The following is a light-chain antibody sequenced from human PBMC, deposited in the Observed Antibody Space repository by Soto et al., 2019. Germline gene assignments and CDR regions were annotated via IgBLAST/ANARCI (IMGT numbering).Light chain of an antibody. Sequence: SYELTQPSSVSVSPGQTARITCSGDVLAKKYARWFQQKPGQAPVLVFYKDSERPSGIPERFSGSSSGTTVTLTISGAQVEDEADYYCYSAADNNLVVFGGGTKLTVL. J-gene: IGLJ2*01. CDR1: VLAKKY. CDR3: YSAADNNLVV. CDR2: KDS. V-gene: IGLV3-27*01.